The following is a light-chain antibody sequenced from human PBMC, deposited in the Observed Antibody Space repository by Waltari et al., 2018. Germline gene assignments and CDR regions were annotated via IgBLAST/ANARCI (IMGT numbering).Light chain of an antibody. Sequence: NFMLTQPHSVSESPGKTVTISCTRSSGSIASNSVQWYQQRPGSAPTTVIYEDNQRPSGVPDRFSGSIDSSSNSASLTISGLKTEDEADYYCQSYDSSIRVFGGGTKLTVL. J-gene: IGLJ2*01. CDR3: QSYDSSIRV. CDR1: SGSIASNS. V-gene: IGLV6-57*04. CDR2: EDN.